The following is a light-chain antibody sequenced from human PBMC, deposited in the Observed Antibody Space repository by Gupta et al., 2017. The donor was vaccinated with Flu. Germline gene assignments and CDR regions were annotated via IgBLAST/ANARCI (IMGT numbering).Light chain of an antibody. J-gene: IGLJ1*01. Sequence: QSVLTQPPSPSGTPAQTVTIHCSGSSSHIGRTTVDWYQQLPGTAPKLLIYDFGHRPSGVPDRFSGSKSGTSASLAISGLQAEDEADYYCAVWDDSLNGQDVFGTGTKVTVL. CDR3: AVWDDSLNGQDV. CDR2: DFG. V-gene: IGLV1-44*01. CDR1: SSHIGRTT.